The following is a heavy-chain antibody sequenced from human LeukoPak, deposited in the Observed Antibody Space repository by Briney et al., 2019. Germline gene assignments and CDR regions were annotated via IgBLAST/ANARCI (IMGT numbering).Heavy chain of an antibody. CDR1: GFTFSNAW. CDR2: IKSKTDGGTT. V-gene: IGHV3-15*01. Sequence: GGSLRLSCAASGFTFSNAWMSWVRQAPGKGLEWVGRIKSKTDGGTTDYAAPVKGRFTISRDDSKNTLYLQMNSLKTEDTAVYYCTTDVRDTGPDYDILTGRVYYFDYWGQGTLVTVSS. CDR3: TTDVRDTGPDYDILTGRVYYFDY. D-gene: IGHD3-9*01. J-gene: IGHJ4*02.